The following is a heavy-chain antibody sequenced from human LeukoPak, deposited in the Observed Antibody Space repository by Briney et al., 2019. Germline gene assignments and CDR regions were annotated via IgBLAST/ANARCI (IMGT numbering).Heavy chain of an antibody. CDR1: GYTFTSYD. J-gene: IGHJ4*02. V-gene: IGHV1-8*01. Sequence: EASVKVSCKASGYTFTSYDINWVRQATGQGLEWMGWMNPNSGNTGYAQKFQGRVTMTRNTSINTAYMELSTLRSEGTAVYYCARAGYSRGGGDYWGQGTLVTVSS. CDR3: ARAGYSRGGGDY. CDR2: MNPNSGNT. D-gene: IGHD6-13*01.